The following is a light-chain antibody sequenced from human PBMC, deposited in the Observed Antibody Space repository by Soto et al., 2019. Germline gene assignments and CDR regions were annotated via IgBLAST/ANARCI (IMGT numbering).Light chain of an antibody. V-gene: IGKV1-6*01. CDR3: LQDYNYPLT. Sequence: AIQMTQSPSSLSASVGDRVTITCRASQGIRNDLGWYQQKPGKVPKLLIYAASNLQSGVPSRFSGSGSGADFTLTITNLQPEDFATYYCLQDYNYPLTFGQGTKLEIK. CDR1: QGIRND. CDR2: AAS. J-gene: IGKJ2*01.